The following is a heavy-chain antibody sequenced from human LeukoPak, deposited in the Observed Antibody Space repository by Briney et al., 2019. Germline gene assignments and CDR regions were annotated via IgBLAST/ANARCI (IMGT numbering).Heavy chain of an antibody. V-gene: IGHV3-23*01. Sequence: GGSLRLSCTASGFAFSVYAMSWLRQPPGKGLEWASTTNANSGTTSYAASVRGRFTISRDNSKNTLYLQLNTLRADDTATYYCAKPISGGLAVTADWFHPWGQGTLVVVSS. J-gene: IGHJ5*01. CDR3: AKPISGGLAVTADWFHP. CDR1: GFAFSVYA. CDR2: TNANSGTT. D-gene: IGHD6-19*01.